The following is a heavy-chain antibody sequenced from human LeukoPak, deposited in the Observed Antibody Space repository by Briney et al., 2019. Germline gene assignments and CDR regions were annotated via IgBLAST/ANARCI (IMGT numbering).Heavy chain of an antibody. J-gene: IGHJ4*02. D-gene: IGHD5-18*01. CDR2: ISASGGIK. V-gene: IGHV3-23*01. Sequence: PGGSLSLSCAASGFTFSSYVMNWVRQAPGKGLEWVSGISASGGIKDYTDSVKGRFTISRDSSKNTLSLQMNNLGAEDTAVYHCQLQLRGYWGQGTLVTVSS. CDR3: QLQLRGY. CDR1: GFTFSSYV.